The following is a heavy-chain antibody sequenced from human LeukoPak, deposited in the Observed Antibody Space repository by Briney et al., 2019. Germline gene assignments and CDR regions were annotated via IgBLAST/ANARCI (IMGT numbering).Heavy chain of an antibody. Sequence: ASVKVSCKASGYTFTSYGISWVRQAPGHGLEWMGWISAYNGNTNYAQKLQGRVTMTTDTSASTAYMELRSLRSDDTAVYYCARGSSDFWPEGWFDPWGQGTLVTVSS. J-gene: IGHJ5*02. D-gene: IGHD3/OR15-3a*01. CDR2: ISAYNGNT. V-gene: IGHV1-18*01. CDR3: ARGSSDFWPEGWFDP. CDR1: GYTFTSYG.